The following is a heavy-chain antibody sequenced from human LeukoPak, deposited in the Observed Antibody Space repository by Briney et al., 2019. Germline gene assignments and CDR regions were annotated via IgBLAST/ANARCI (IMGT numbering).Heavy chain of an antibody. CDR3: ARSIAVAGPSRFDP. CDR2: ISAYNGNT. CDR1: GYTFTSYG. J-gene: IGHJ5*02. Sequence: ASVKVSCTASGYTFTSYGISWVRQAPGQGLEWMGWISAYNGNTNYAQKLQGRVTMTTDTSTSTAYMELRSLRSDDTAVHYCARSIAVAGPSRFDPWGQGTLVTVSS. D-gene: IGHD6-19*01. V-gene: IGHV1-18*01.